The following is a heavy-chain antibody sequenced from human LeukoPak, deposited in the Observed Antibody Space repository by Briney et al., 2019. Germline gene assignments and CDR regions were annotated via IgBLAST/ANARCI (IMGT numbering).Heavy chain of an antibody. D-gene: IGHD6-19*01. CDR1: GFTFSNAW. J-gene: IGHJ6*03. CDR3: TTSSYSSGLHYYYYYYMDV. CDR2: IKSKTDGGTT. V-gene: IGHV3-15*01. Sequence: GRPLRLSCAASGFTFSNAWMNWVRQAPGKGLEWVGRIKSKTDGGTTDYAAPVKGRFTISRDDSEHTLSLQMNSLKTEDTAVYYCTTSSYSSGLHYYYYYYMDVWGKGTTVAVSS.